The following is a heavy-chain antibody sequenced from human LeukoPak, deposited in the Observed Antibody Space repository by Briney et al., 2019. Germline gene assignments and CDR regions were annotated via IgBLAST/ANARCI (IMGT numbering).Heavy chain of an antibody. D-gene: IGHD3-22*01. CDR2: ISGSGGST. CDR1: GFTFSSYA. CDR3: AKDRANYDSSGYLEYYFDY. V-gene: IGHV3-23*01. J-gene: IGHJ4*02. Sequence: GGSLRLSCAASGFTFSSYAMSWVRQAPGKGLERVSAISGSGGSTYYADSVKGRFTISRDNSKNTLYLQMNSLRAEDTAVYYCAKDRANYDSSGYLEYYFDYWGQGTLVTVSS.